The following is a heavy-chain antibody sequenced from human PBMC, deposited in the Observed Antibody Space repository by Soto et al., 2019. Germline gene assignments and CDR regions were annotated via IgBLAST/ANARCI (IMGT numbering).Heavy chain of an antibody. D-gene: IGHD4-17*01. V-gene: IGHV4-31*03. CDR1: GGSISTGGYY. Sequence: QVQLQESGPGLVKPSQTLSLTCTVSGGSISTGGYYWTWIRQHPGKVLEWIGYIYYSGSTYYNPYLKSRVTISVDTSKNQFSLKLSSVTAADTAMYYCARCLSVTLFDNWGQGTLVTVSS. J-gene: IGHJ4*02. CDR3: ARCLSVTLFDN. CDR2: IYYSGST.